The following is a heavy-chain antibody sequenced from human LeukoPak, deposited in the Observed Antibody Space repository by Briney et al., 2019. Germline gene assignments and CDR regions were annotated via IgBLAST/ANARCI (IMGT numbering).Heavy chain of an antibody. CDR2: ISTGSNYI. CDR3: AREVGIGYFDY. D-gene: IGHD2-21*01. V-gene: IGHV3-21*01. Sequence: GGSLRLSCAASGFTFSSYSMNWVRQAPGKGLEWVSSISTGSNYIYYADSLKGRFTISRDNAKNSLYLQMNSLRAEDTAVYYCAREVGIGYFDYWGQGALVTVSS. J-gene: IGHJ4*02. CDR1: GFTFSSYS.